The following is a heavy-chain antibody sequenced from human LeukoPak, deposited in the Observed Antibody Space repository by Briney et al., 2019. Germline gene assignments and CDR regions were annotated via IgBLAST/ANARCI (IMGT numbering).Heavy chain of an antibody. Sequence: SETLSLTCTVSGGSISSYYWSWIRQPAGKGLEWIGRIYTSGSTNYNPSLTSRVTMSVDTSKNQFSLKLSSVTAADTAVYYCARDLNIYDSSGRLDYWGQGTLVTVSS. CDR2: IYTSGST. V-gene: IGHV4-4*07. CDR3: ARDLNIYDSSGRLDY. J-gene: IGHJ4*02. CDR1: GGSISSYY. D-gene: IGHD3-22*01.